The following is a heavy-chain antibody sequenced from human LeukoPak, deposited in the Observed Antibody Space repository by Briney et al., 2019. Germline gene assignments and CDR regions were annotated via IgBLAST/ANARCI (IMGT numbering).Heavy chain of an antibody. CDR2: ISYSGAAI. Sequence: GGSLRLSCAASGFTFNDYYMTWIRQAPGKGLEWVSHISYSGAAIYTDSVKGRFTISRDNAKNSLYLQMNSLRAEDTAVYYCARVGSIAAAGTPDYWGQGTLVTVSS. CDR3: ARVGSIAAAGTPDY. CDR1: GFTFNDYY. D-gene: IGHD6-13*01. J-gene: IGHJ4*02. V-gene: IGHV3-11*01.